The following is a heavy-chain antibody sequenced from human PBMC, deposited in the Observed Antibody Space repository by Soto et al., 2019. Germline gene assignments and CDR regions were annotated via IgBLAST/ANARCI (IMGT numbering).Heavy chain of an antibody. J-gene: IGHJ3*02. V-gene: IGHV4-31*03. Sequence: QVQLQESGPGLVKPSQTLSLTCTVSGGSVSSGGYYWSWFRQHPGKGLEGIGYIYYSGSTYYNPSLRSRVTRSVATSKNQFSRKLSSVTAADRSVYYCARVGLLGVAATPDAFDIWGQGTMVTVSS. CDR3: ARVGLLGVAATPDAFDI. D-gene: IGHD2-15*01. CDR1: GGSVSSGGYY. CDR2: IYYSGST.